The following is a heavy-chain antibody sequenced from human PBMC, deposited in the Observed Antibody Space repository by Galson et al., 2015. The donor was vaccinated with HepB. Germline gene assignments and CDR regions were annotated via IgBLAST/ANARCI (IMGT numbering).Heavy chain of an antibody. CDR1: GFTFSRYG. CDR3: AKVLGIVVVPAVSYYYYYYMDV. J-gene: IGHJ6*03. CDR2: ISHDGSNK. Sequence: SLRLSCAASGFTFSRYGMHWVRQAPGKGLEWVAVISHDGSNKYYADSVKGRFTISRDNSKNTLYLQMNSLRAEDTAVYYCAKVLGIVVVPAVSYYYYYYMDVWGKGTTVTVSS. V-gene: IGHV3-30*18. D-gene: IGHD2-2*03.